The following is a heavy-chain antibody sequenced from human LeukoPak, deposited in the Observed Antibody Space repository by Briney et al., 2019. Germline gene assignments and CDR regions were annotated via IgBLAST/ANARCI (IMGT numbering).Heavy chain of an antibody. V-gene: IGHV3-73*01. CDR3: TRDLRYYFDY. CDR1: GFTFSGSA. CDR2: IRSKANSYAT. Sequence: GGSLKLSCAASGFTFSGSAMHWVRQASGKGLEWFGRIRSKANSYATTYAASVKGRFTISRDDSKNTAYLQMNSLKTEDTAVYYCTRDLRYYFDYWGQGTLVTVSS. J-gene: IGHJ4*02.